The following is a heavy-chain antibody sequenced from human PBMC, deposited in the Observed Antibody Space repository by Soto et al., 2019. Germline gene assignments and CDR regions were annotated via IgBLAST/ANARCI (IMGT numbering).Heavy chain of an antibody. CDR1: GGTFSSYA. CDR3: ARERRLLWFGEWPFDY. CDR2: IIPIFGTA. J-gene: IGHJ4*02. Sequence: ASVKVSCKASGGTFSSYAISWVRQAPGQGLEWMGGIIPIFGTANYAQKFQGRVTITADESTSTAYMELSSLRSEDTAVYYCARERRLLWFGEWPFDYWGQGTLVTVSS. D-gene: IGHD3-10*01. V-gene: IGHV1-69*13.